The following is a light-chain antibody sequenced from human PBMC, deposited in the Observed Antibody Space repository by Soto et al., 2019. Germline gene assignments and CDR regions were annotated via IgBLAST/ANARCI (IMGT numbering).Light chain of an antibody. J-gene: IGLJ3*02. CDR1: TGAVTSGNY. Sequence: QTVVTQEPSLTVSPGGTVTLTCASSTGAVTSGNYPSWFQQKTGQTPRTLIYTTNSRHSWTPARFSGSLLGGKAALTLSGVQPEDEAEYYCLLYYGGAQLVFGGGTKLTVL. CDR2: TTN. V-gene: IGLV7-43*01. CDR3: LLYYGGAQLV.